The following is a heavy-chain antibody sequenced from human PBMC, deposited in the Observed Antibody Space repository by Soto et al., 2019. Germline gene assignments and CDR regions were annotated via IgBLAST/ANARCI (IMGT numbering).Heavy chain of an antibody. Sequence: PSETLSLTCTVSGDSISSYYWSWIRQPPGKGLEWIGYIYYSGSTNYNPSLKSRVSISVDTSKNQFSLKLDSVTAADTAVYYCARDLDDYVWGSYPSPDAFDIWGQGTMVTVS. CDR2: IYYSGST. CDR3: ARDLDDYVWGSYPSPDAFDI. V-gene: IGHV4-59*01. D-gene: IGHD3-16*02. J-gene: IGHJ3*02. CDR1: GDSISSYY.